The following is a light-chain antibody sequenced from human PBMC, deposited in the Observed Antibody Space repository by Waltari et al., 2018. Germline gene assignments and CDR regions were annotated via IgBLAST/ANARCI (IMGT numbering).Light chain of an antibody. CDR1: QSVSYS. J-gene: IGKJ1*01. V-gene: IGKV3-11*01. CDR2: SAS. CDR3: QQRSSWPRT. Sequence: IVLTQSPATLSLSPGARATPSCRASQSVSYSLAWYQQKPGHTPRLLIYSASNSSTGIPARFSGSGSGSDFTLTIRRLEPEDFAVYYCQQRSSWPRTFGQGTKVENK.